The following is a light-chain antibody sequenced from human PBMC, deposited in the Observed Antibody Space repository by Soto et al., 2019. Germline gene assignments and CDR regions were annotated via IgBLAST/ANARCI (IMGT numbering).Light chain of an antibody. J-gene: IGKJ1*01. CDR2: GAA. V-gene: IGKV3-20*01. CDR3: HQYGVSPWT. Sequence: EIVFTQSPGTLSLSPGERATLSCRASQSITRSLLAWYQQKRGQAPRLIIYGAASRATGIPERFSGRASGTDFTLTISRLEPEDFALYYCHQYGVSPWTFGRGTKV. CDR1: QSITRSL.